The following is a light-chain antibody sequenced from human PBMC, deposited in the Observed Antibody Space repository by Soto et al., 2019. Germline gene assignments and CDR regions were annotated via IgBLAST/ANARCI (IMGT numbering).Light chain of an antibody. J-gene: IGKJ1*01. CDR2: GAS. CDR1: QSVSSSD. V-gene: IGKV3-20*01. CDR3: HQYGSSPAT. Sequence: EVVLTQSPGTLSLSPGERATLSCRASQSVSSSDLAWYQQKPGQAPRLLIYGASNRATGIPDRFSGSGSGTDFTLTISRLEPEDFAVYYCHQYGSSPATFGQGTKV.